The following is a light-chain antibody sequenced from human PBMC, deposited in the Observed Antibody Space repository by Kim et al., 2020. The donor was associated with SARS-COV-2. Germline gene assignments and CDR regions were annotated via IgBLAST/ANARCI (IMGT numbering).Light chain of an antibody. CDR3: QVWDSSSDHVV. CDR1: IIGCRS. CDR2: YDS. Sequence: PGKKAKITCGDNIIGCRSVRGYQQKPGQAAVLVIYYDSYRPSGIPERFSGSNCGNTATLTISEVEDGDEADYYCQVWDSSSDHVVFGGGTQLTVL. J-gene: IGLJ2*01. V-gene: IGLV3-21*04.